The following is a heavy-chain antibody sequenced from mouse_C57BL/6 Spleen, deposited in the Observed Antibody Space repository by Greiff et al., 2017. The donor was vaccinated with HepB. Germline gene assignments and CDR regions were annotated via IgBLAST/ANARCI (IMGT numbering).Heavy chain of an antibody. D-gene: IGHD1-1*01. CDR1: GYTFTSYW. CDR2: IDPSDSET. V-gene: IGHV1-52*01. J-gene: IGHJ1*03. Sequence: QVQLQQPGAELVRPGSSVKLSCKASGYTFTSYWMHWVKQRPIQGLEWIGNIDPSDSETHYNQKFKDKATLTVDKSSSTAYMQLSSLTSEDSAVYYCARKGGSSSYWYFGVWGTGTTVTVSS. CDR3: ARKGGSSSYWYFGV.